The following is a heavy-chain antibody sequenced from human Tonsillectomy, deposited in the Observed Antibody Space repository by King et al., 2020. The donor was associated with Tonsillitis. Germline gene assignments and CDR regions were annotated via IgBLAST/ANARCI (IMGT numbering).Heavy chain of an antibody. CDR3: ASERITGTTGFDP. Sequence: QLQESGPGLVKPSETLSLTCTVSGGSISSYYWSWIRQPPGKGLEWIGYFYYSGSTNYNPSLKSRVTISVDTSKNQFSLKLSSVTAADTAVYYCASERITGTTGFDPWGQGTLVTVSS. CDR2: FYYSGST. D-gene: IGHD1-20*01. CDR1: GGSISSYY. J-gene: IGHJ5*02. V-gene: IGHV4-59*08.